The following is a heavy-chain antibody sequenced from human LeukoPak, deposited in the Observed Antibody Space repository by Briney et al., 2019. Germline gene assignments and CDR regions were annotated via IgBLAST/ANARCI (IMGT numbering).Heavy chain of an antibody. CDR3: AAWTDRGYNF. V-gene: IGHV3-7*01. Sequence: PGGSLRLSCAASGFSFSASSMNWFRQAPGKGLEWVAYINLDGSQKRFVDSVMGRFTMSRDNAKNSLYLQMNSLRSEDTAVFYCAAWTDRGYNFWGQGTLVTASS. CDR1: GFSFSASS. D-gene: IGHD5-24*01. J-gene: IGHJ4*02. CDR2: INLDGSQK.